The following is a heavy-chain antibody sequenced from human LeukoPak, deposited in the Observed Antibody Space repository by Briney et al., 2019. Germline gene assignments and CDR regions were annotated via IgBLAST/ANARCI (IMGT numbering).Heavy chain of an antibody. D-gene: IGHD1-1*01. V-gene: IGHV3-74*01. Sequence: PGGSLRLSCTASGFTFSSYWMHWVRQAAGKGLEWFSQIKTDGSNADYADSVKGRFTISRDNAKDTLYLQMNSLRPEDTAVYYCARGSWYSFDYWGQGTLVTVSS. CDR1: GFTFSSYW. CDR2: IKTDGSNA. CDR3: ARGSWYSFDY. J-gene: IGHJ4*02.